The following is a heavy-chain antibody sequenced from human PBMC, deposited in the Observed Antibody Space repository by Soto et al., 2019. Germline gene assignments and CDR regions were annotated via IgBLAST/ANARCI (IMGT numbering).Heavy chain of an antibody. Sequence: GGSLILSCAAAGFPVSRMIWIRQAPGKGLDWVSVIYSDFGTSYTDSVKGRFSISRDNSKNSLYLHMNSLRAEDTAVYYCAREGRGDTAMGTYFDYWGQGTLVTVSS. D-gene: IGHD5-18*01. V-gene: IGHV3-66*01. CDR2: IYSDFGT. CDR3: AREGRGDTAMGTYFDY. J-gene: IGHJ4*02. CDR1: GFPVSR.